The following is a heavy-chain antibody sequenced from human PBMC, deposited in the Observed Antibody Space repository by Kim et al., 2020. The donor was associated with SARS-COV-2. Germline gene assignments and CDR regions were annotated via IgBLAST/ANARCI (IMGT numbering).Heavy chain of an antibody. CDR2: ISSNGGST. V-gene: IGHV3-64*01. Sequence: GGSLRLSCAASGFTFSSYAMHWVRQAPGKGLEYVSAISSNGGSTYYANSVKGRFTISRDNSKNTLYLQMGSLRAEDMAVYYCARGRRWFGDSDRLGFDPWGQGTLVTVSS. D-gene: IGHD3-10*01. CDR3: ARGRRWFGDSDRLGFDP. CDR1: GFTFSSYA. J-gene: IGHJ5*02.